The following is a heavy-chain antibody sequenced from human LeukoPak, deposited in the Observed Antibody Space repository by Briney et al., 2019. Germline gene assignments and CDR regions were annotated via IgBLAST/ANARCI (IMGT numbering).Heavy chain of an antibody. Sequence: PGGSLRLSCAASGFTFSSSWMHWVRQAPEKGLVWVSRINSDGSSTSYADSVKGRFTISRDNAKNTLTLQMNSLRVEDTAVYFCARDWVYKIDYWGRGTLVTVSS. D-gene: IGHD5-24*01. CDR2: INSDGSST. CDR3: ARDWVYKIDY. CDR1: GFTFSSSW. J-gene: IGHJ4*02. V-gene: IGHV3-74*01.